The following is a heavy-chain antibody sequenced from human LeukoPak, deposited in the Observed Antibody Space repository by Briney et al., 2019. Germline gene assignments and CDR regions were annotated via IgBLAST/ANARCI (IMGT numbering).Heavy chain of an antibody. V-gene: IGHV1-69*06. CDR3: ARGVVVAGYYPK. J-gene: IGHJ4*02. Sequence: ASVKVSCKASGGTFSSYAISWVRQAPGQGLEWMGGIIPIFGTANYAQKFQGRVTITADKSTSTAYMELSSLRSEDTAVYYCARGVVVAGYYPKWGQGTLVTVSS. CDR2: IIPIFGTA. D-gene: IGHD2-15*01. CDR1: GGTFSSYA.